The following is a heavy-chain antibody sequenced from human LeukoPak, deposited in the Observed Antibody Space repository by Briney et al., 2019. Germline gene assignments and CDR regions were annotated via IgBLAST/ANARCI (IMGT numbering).Heavy chain of an antibody. Sequence: ASVKVSCKASGYTFTNYGISWVRQAPGQGLEWMGWISGYNGNTYYEQKFQGRITMTTDTSTSTSYMELRSLRSDDTAVYYCARDLKMAYSSGRYSWGTGSSNDYWGQGTLVTVSS. D-gene: IGHD6-19*01. V-gene: IGHV1-18*01. CDR2: ISGYNGNT. CDR3: ARDLKMAYSSGRYSWGTGSSNDY. J-gene: IGHJ4*02. CDR1: GYTFTNYG.